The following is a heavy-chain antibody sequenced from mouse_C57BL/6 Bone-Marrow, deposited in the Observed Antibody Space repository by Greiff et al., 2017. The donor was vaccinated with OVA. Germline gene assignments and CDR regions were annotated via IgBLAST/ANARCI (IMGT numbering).Heavy chain of an antibody. CDR2: IDPENGDT. D-gene: IGHD1-1*01. Sequence: VQLQQSGAELVRPGASVKLSCTASGFNIKDDYMHWVKQRPEQGLEWIGWIDPENGDTEYASKFQGKATITADTSSNTAYLQLSSLTSEDTAVYYCTTETTVVATGAIDYWGQGTSVTVSS. J-gene: IGHJ4*01. V-gene: IGHV14-4*01. CDR3: TTETTVVATGAIDY. CDR1: GFNIKDDY.